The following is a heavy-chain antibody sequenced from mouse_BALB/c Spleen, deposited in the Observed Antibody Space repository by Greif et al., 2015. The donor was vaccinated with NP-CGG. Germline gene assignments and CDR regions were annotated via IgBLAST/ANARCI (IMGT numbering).Heavy chain of an antibody. V-gene: IGHV14-3*02. J-gene: IGHJ3*01. Sequence: EVQLQQSGAELVKPGASVKLSCTASGFSIKDTYMHWVKQRPEQGLEWIGRIAPANGHTRYDSKFQGKATITADTSSNTAYLQLSSLTSEDTAVYYSVLYRYVLSWFAYWGQGTLVAVSA. D-gene: IGHD2-14*01. CDR1: GFSIKDTY. CDR2: IAPANGHT. CDR3: VLYRYVLSWFAY.